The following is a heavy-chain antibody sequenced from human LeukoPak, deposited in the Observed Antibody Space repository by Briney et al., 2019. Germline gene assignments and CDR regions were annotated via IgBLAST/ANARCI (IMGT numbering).Heavy chain of an antibody. CDR3: ARAPMVEPAFDI. CDR1: GGTFSSYA. J-gene: IGHJ3*02. V-gene: IGHV1-69*05. CDR2: IIPIFGTA. Sequence: SVKVSCKASGGTFSSYAISWVRQAPGQGLEWMGGIIPIFGTANYAQKFQGRVTITTDESTSTAYIELSSLRSEDTAVYYCARAPMVEPAFDIWGQGTMVTVSS. D-gene: IGHD2-8*01.